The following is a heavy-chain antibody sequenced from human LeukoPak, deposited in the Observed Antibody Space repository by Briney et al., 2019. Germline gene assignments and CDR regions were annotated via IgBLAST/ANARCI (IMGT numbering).Heavy chain of an antibody. CDR2: ISGSGGST. V-gene: IGHV3-23*01. J-gene: IGHJ5*02. Sequence: PGGSLRLSCAASGFTFSSYAMSWVRQAPGKGLEWVSTISGSGGSTYYADSVKGRFTISRDNAKNSLYLQMNSLRADDTAVYYCARLRSKYWFDPWGQGTLVTVSS. CDR1: GFTFSSYA. CDR3: ARLRSKYWFDP. D-gene: IGHD4-11*01.